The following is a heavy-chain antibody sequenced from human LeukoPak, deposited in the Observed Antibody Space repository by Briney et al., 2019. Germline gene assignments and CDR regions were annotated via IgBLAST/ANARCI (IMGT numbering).Heavy chain of an antibody. J-gene: IGHJ4*02. V-gene: IGHV3-7*01. CDR3: ARALSHCLDY. Sequence: GSLRLSCVVSGFNFSNYWMNWVRQAPGKGLEWVANIKHDGSEKYYVDSVKGRFSISRDNAKKSLYLQMNSLRAEDTAVYYCARALSHCLDYWGQGTLVTVSS. CDR1: GFNFSNYW. D-gene: IGHD3-16*01. CDR2: IKHDGSEK.